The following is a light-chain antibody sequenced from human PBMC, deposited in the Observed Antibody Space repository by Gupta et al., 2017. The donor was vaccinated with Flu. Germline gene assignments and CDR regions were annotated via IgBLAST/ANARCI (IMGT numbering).Light chain of an antibody. Sequence: SVLPQPPPASGTPGQRVTISCSASNSNIGTNDVNWYQQLPGTAPKLLIYYNSLRPSGVPARFSGSKSGTSASLAISGLQSEDEADYYCAAWDDSLNGDVFGTGTKVTV. CDR3: AAWDDSLNGDV. V-gene: IGLV1-44*01. J-gene: IGLJ1*01. CDR2: YNS. CDR1: NSNIGTND.